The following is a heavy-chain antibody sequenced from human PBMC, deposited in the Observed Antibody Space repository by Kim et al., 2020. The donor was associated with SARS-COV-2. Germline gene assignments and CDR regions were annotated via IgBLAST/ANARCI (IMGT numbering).Heavy chain of an antibody. CDR2: INTSGGST. D-gene: IGHD1-7*01. J-gene: IGHJ3*02. CDR1: GYTFTSYY. V-gene: IGHV1-46*01. CDR3: ARVPPSGTTWAAFDI. Sequence: ASVKVSCKASGYTFTSYYMHWVRQAPGQGLEWMGIINTSGGSTSYAQKFQGRVTMTRDTSTSTVYMELSSLRSEDTAVYYCARVPPSGTTWAAFDIWGQGTMVSVSS.